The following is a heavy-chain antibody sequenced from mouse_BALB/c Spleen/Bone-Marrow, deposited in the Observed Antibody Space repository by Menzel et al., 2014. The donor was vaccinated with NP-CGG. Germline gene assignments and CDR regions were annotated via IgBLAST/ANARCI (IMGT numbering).Heavy chain of an antibody. D-gene: IGHD2-3*01. CDR3: AREGWLLRFDY. CDR1: GYIFTSYV. CDR2: INPYNDVT. J-gene: IGHJ2*01. Sequence: VQLKQSGPELVKPGTSVKMSCKASGYIFTSYVMDWVKQKPGQGLEWIGYINPYNDVTNYNEKFKGKATLTSDKSSSTAYIEVSSLTSEDSAVYYCAREGWLLRFDYWGQGTTLTVSS. V-gene: IGHV1-14*01.